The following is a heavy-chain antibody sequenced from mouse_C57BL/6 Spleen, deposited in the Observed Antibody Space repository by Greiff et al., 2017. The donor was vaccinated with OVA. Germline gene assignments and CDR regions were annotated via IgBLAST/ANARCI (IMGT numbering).Heavy chain of an antibody. CDR2: IWRGGST. V-gene: IGHV2-5*01. Sequence: QVQLKESGPGLVQPSQSLSITCTVSGFSLTSYGVHWVRQSPGKGLEWLGVIWRGGSTDYNAAFMSRLSITKDNSKSQVFFKMNRLQADDTAIYYSAKNYNGSSYWYVDVWGTGTTVTVSS. CDR3: AKNYNGSSYWYVDV. CDR1: GFSLTSYG. D-gene: IGHD1-1*01. J-gene: IGHJ1*03.